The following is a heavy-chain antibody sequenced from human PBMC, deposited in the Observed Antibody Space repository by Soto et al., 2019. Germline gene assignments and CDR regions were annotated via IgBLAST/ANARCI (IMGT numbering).Heavy chain of an antibody. CDR2: ISYDGSNK. J-gene: IGHJ3*02. V-gene: IGHV3-30-3*01. Sequence: QVQLVESGGGVVQPGRSLRLSCAASGFTFSSYAMHWVRQAPGKGLEWVAVISYDGSNKYYADSVKGRFTISRDNSKNTLYLQMNSLIADDTAVYYCARPMIVVVTYRRGDAFDIWGQGTMVTVSS. CDR1: GFTFSSYA. CDR3: ARPMIVVVTYRRGDAFDI. D-gene: IGHD3-22*01.